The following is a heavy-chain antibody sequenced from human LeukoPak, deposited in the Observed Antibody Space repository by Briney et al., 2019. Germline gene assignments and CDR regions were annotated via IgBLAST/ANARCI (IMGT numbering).Heavy chain of an antibody. D-gene: IGHD2-2*01. Sequence: PRGSLRLSCAASGFTSSNAWMSWVRHAPGEGREWVGRIKSKTDGGTTDYAAPVKGRFKISSDDSKNPLYLQMNSLKTEDTAVYYCTTAVVVVPAAHLLLDYYYMDVWGKGTTVTVSS. CDR2: IKSKTDGGTT. V-gene: IGHV3-15*01. CDR3: TTAVVVVPAAHLLLDYYYMDV. J-gene: IGHJ6*03. CDR1: GFTSSNAW.